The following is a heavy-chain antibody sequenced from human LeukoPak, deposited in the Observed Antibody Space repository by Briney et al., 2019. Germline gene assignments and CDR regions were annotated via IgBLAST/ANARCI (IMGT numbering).Heavy chain of an antibody. CDR1: GFTFSSYG. D-gene: IGHD6-13*01. Sequence: GGSLRLSCAASGFTFSSYGMSWVRQAPGKGLEWVSSISSSSSYIYYADSVKGRFTISRDNAKNSLYLQMNSLRAEDTAVYYCARDSISWVVAAALATWGQGTLVTVSS. CDR3: ARDSISWVVAAALAT. CDR2: ISSSSSYI. J-gene: IGHJ5*02. V-gene: IGHV3-21*01.